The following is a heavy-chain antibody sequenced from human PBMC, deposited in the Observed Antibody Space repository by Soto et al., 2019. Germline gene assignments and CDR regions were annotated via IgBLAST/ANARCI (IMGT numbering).Heavy chain of an antibody. V-gene: IGHV3-23*01. CDR1: GFTFSNYA. Sequence: GGSLRLSCAASGFTFSNYAMNWVRQAPGKGLEWVSAISGSGGSTYYADSVKGRFTISRDNSKNTLYLQMNSLRAEDTAVYYCAMGKYSSGPFDYWGQGTLVTVSS. CDR3: AMGKYSSGPFDY. J-gene: IGHJ4*02. D-gene: IGHD6-19*01. CDR2: ISGSGGST.